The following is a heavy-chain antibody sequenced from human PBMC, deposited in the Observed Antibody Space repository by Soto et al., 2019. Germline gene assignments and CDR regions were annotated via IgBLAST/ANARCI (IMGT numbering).Heavy chain of an antibody. D-gene: IGHD4-17*01. CDR1: GFTFSSYS. CDR3: ARGTTLTTPLFDY. CDR2: ISSSSSTI. V-gene: IGHV3-48*01. Sequence: EVQLVESGGGLVQPGGSLRLSCAASGFTFSSYSMNWVRQAPGKGLEWVSYISSSSSTIYYADSVKGRFTISRDNAKNSLYLQMNSLRAEDTAVYYCARGTTLTTPLFDYWGQGTLVTVSS. J-gene: IGHJ4*02.